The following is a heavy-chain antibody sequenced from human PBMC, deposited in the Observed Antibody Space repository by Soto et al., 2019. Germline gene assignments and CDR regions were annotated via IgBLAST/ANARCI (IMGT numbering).Heavy chain of an antibody. CDR1: GGSISSYY. J-gene: IGHJ4*02. Sequence: PSETLSLTCTVSGGSISSYYWSWIRQPPGKGLEWIGYIYYSGSTNYNPSLKSRVTTSVDTSKNQFSLKLSSVTAADTAVYYCASAPLGDGYNAGVFDYWGQGTLVTVAS. CDR2: IYYSGST. D-gene: IGHD2-21*01. CDR3: ASAPLGDGYNAGVFDY. V-gene: IGHV4-59*01.